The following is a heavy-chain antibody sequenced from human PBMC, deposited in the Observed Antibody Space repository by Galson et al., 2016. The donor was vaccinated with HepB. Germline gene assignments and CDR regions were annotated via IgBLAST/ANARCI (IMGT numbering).Heavy chain of an antibody. D-gene: IGHD1/OR15-1a*01. J-gene: IGHJ4*02. CDR1: GFIFSRYG. CDR3: ARDQLATYEQIDY. Sequence: SLRLSCAASGFIFSRYGMHWVRQAPGKGLEWVAVIWYDGSNIYYEDSVKGRFTISRDNSENTLYLQMNSLRAEDTAVYYCARDQLATYEQIDYWGQGTLVTVSS. V-gene: IGHV3-33*01. CDR2: IWYDGSNI.